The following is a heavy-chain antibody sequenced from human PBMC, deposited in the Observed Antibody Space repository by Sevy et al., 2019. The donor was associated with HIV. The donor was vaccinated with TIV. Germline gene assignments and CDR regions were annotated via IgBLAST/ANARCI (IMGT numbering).Heavy chain of an antibody. D-gene: IGHD6-19*01. V-gene: IGHV3-23*01. CDR2: NTDNGAKT. CDR3: AKTEYTSGWFY. Sequence: GGSLRLSCPTSGFSFYTYAMTWVRQAPGKGLEWVASNTDNGAKTFYADSVKGRFTISRDNSQSTLFLHMNSLRGDDTAVYFCAKTEYTSGWFYWGQGTLVTVSS. J-gene: IGHJ4*02. CDR1: GFSFYTYA.